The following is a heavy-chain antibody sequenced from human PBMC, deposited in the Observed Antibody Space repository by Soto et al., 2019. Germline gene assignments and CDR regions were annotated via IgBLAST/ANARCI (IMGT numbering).Heavy chain of an antibody. CDR3: ARNGDNSSGGSGYAVYYYGMDV. CDR1: GYTFTSYG. V-gene: IGHV1-18*01. Sequence: QVQLVQSGAEVKKPGASVKVSCKASGYTFTSYGISWVRQAPGQGLEWMGWISAYNGNASYAQKLQGRVTMTTDTSTSTAYMELSRLRSDDTAVYYCARNGDNSSGGSGYAVYYYGMDVWGQGTTVTVSS. J-gene: IGHJ6*02. D-gene: IGHD2-15*01. CDR2: ISAYNGNA.